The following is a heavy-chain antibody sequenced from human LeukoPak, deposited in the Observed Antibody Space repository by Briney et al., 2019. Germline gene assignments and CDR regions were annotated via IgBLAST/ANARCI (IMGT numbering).Heavy chain of an antibody. CDR1: GYTFTGYY. CDR2: INPNSGGT. Sequence: GASVKVSCKASGYTFTGYYMHWVRQAPGQGLEWMGWINPNSGGTNYAQKFQGRVTMTRDTSISTAYMELSRLRSDDTAVYYCARSLDYGDYWYFDLWGRGTLVTVSS. CDR3: ARSLDYGDYWYFDL. V-gene: IGHV1-2*02. J-gene: IGHJ2*01. D-gene: IGHD4-17*01.